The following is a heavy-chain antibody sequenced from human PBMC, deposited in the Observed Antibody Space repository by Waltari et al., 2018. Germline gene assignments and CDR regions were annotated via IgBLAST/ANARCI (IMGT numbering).Heavy chain of an antibody. CDR3: ARPHYDILTGYYKETDWFDP. V-gene: IGHV4-34*01. D-gene: IGHD3-9*01. J-gene: IGHJ5*02. CDR2: INHSGST. Sequence: QVQLQQWGAGLLKPSETLSLTCAVYGGSFSGYYWSWIRQPPGKGLEWIGEINHSGSTNYNPSLKSRVTISVDTSKNQFSLKLSSVTAADTAVYYCARPHYDILTGYYKETDWFDPWGQGTLVIVSS. CDR1: GGSFSGYY.